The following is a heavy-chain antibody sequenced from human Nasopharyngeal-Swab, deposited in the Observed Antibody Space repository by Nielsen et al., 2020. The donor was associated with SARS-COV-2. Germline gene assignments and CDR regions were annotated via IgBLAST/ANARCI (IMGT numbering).Heavy chain of an antibody. CDR1: GYSFTSYW. D-gene: IGHD5-12*01. CDR2: IYPGDSDT. V-gene: IGHV5-51*07. Sequence: KVSCKGSGYSFTSYWIGWVHQMPGKGLEWMGIIYPGDSDTRYSPSFQGQVTISADKSISTAYLQWSSLKASDTAMYYCASSDIVATFDAFDIWGQGKMVTVSS. J-gene: IGHJ3*02. CDR3: ASSDIVATFDAFDI.